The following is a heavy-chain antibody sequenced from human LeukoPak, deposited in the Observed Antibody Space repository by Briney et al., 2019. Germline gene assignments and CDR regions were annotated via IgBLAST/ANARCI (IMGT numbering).Heavy chain of an antibody. CDR1: GVTFSSYS. CDR2: ILRDGSRE. CDR3: AKKGYYDGSGYYMYYFDH. V-gene: IGHV3-30-3*02. Sequence: PGGSLGLSCEASGVTFSSYSMHWVRQAPGKGLEWVALILRDGSREYYRDSVKGRFTISRDNSKNTLYLQMNSLRAEDTAVYYCAKKGYYDGSGYYMYYFDHWGQGTLVTVSS. J-gene: IGHJ4*02. D-gene: IGHD3-22*01.